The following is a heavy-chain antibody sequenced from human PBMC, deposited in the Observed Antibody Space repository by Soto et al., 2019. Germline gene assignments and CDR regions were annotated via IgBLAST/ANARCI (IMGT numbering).Heavy chain of an antibody. Sequence: SETLSLTCAVYGGSFSGYYWSWVRRPPGKGLEFIGETHHSRGTNYNPSLRSRVTMSLDKSKNQLSLILYSVTAADTGVYYCARYSAASGTYYFDYWGQGTLVTAPQ. CDR2: THHSRGT. CDR1: GGSFSGYY. J-gene: IGHJ4*01. CDR3: ARYSAASGTYYFDY. V-gene: IGHV4-34*01. D-gene: IGHD6-13*01.